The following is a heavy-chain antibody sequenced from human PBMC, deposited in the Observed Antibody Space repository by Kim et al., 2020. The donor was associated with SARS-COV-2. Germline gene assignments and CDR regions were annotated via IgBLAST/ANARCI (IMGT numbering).Heavy chain of an antibody. CDR1: GGTFSSYA. D-gene: IGHD2-21*02. CDR2: IIPILGIA. V-gene: IGHV1-69*04. Sequence: SVKVSCKASGGTFSSYAISWVRQAPGQGLEWMGRIIPILGIANYAQKFQGRVTITADKSTSTAYMELSSLRSEDTAVYYCARDVCGGDCYSWYFDLWGRGTLVTVSS. CDR3: ARDVCGGDCYSWYFDL. J-gene: IGHJ2*01.